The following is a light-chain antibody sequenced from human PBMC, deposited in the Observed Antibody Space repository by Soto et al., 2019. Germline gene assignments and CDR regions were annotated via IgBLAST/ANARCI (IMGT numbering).Light chain of an antibody. V-gene: IGKV1-5*03. CDR3: QQYNSYPT. CDR1: QSISSW. CDR2: KAS. Sequence: DIQMTQSPSTLSASVGDRVTITCRASQSISSWLAWYQQKPGKAPKLLIYKASSLESGVPSRFSGSGSGTEFTLTISSLQPDEFATYYCQQYNSYPTFGGGNKVEIK. J-gene: IGKJ4*01.